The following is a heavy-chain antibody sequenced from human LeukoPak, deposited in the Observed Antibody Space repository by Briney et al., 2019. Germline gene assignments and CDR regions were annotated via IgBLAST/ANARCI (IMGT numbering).Heavy chain of an antibody. CDR3: ARDFYYDSSGTY. CDR2: ISAYNGNT. V-gene: IGHV1-18*04. D-gene: IGHD3-22*01. Sequence: ASVKVSCKASGYTFTGYHMHWVRQAPGQGLEWMGWISAYNGNTNYAQKLQGRVTMTTDTSTSTAYMELRSLRSDDTAVYYCARDFYYDSSGTYWGQGTLVTVSS. J-gene: IGHJ4*02. CDR1: GYTFTGYH.